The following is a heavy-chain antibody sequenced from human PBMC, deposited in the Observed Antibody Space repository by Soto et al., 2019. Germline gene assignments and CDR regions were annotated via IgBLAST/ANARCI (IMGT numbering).Heavy chain of an antibody. CDR1: GGSISSSSYY. CDR3: ARHYGSGSYYTPASFDY. D-gene: IGHD3-10*01. J-gene: IGHJ4*02. CDR2: IYYSGST. V-gene: IGHV4-39*01. Sequence: QLQLQESGPGLVKPSETLSLTCTVSGGSISSSSYYWGWIRQPPGKGLEWIGSIYYSGSTYYNPSLKSRVTISVDTSKNQFSLKLSSVTAADTAVYYCARHYGSGSYYTPASFDYWGQGTLVTVSS.